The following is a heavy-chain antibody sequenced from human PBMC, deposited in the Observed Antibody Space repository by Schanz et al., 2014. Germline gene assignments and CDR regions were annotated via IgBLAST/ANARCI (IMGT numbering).Heavy chain of an antibody. CDR2: MSGSGSTA. Sequence: EVHLLESGGGLVQPGGSLRLSCVASGFTFFGSFAMSWVRQAPGKGLEWVSGMSGSGSTADYADSVKGRFTISRDNSRKTLYLQMNSLRADDTAVYYCAKDLYNYGSFDSWGQGTLVTVSS. V-gene: IGHV3-23*01. J-gene: IGHJ5*01. CDR1: GFTFFGSFA. D-gene: IGHD3-16*01. CDR3: AKDLYNYGSFDS.